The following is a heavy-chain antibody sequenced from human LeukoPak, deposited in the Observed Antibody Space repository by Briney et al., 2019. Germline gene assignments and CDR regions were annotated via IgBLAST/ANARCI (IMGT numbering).Heavy chain of an antibody. J-gene: IGHJ5*02. CDR3: AKDLNRLITMTPPDWFDP. D-gene: IGHD3-22*01. CDR1: GFTFDDYG. CDR2: ISGSGGST. V-gene: IGHV3-23*01. Sequence: PGGSLRLSCAASGFTFDDYGMSWVRQAPGKGLEWVSAISGSGGSTYYADSVKGRFTISRDNSKNTLYLQMNSLRAEDTAVYYCAKDLNRLITMTPPDWFDPWGQGTLVTVSS.